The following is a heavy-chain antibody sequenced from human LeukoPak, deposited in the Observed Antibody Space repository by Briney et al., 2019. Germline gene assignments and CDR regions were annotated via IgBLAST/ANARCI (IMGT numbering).Heavy chain of an antibody. CDR1: GNSFTTNW. J-gene: IGHJ4*02. CDR2: IYPGDSDT. CDR3: ARHVGDTAMAPLDY. V-gene: IGHV5-51*01. Sequence: PGEPLKISCKGSGNSFTTNWIAWGGQFPGKGLEWMGSIYPGDSDTRYSPTFQGQVTISADKSISTAYLQWSSLKASDTAMYYCARHVGDTAMAPLDYWGQGTLVTVSS. D-gene: IGHD5-18*01.